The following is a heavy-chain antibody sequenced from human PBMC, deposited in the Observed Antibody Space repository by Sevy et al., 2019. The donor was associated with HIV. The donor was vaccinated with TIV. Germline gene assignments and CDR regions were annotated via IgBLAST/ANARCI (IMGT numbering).Heavy chain of an antibody. D-gene: IGHD3-22*01. CDR1: AGSITSYY. V-gene: IGHV4-59*12. J-gene: IGHJ5*02. Sequence: SETLSLTCAVSAGSITSYYWSWIRQPPGKGLEWIGYIYYSGSTNYNPSLKSRVTISVDTSKNQFSLKLNSVADEDTAIYYCARLRRDYSGYLHWFDPWGQGTLVTVSS. CDR3: ARLRRDYSGYLHWFDP. CDR2: IYYSGST.